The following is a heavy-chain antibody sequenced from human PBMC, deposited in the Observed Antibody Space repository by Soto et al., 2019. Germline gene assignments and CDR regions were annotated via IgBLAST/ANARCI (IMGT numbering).Heavy chain of an antibody. CDR1: GGSISSYY. V-gene: IGHV4-59*01. D-gene: IGHD6-13*01. CDR3: TRWGSVSYSSSWYWFDP. J-gene: IGHJ5*02. Sequence: SETLSLTCTVSGGSISSYYWSWIRQPPGKGLEWIGYIYYSGSTNYNPSLKSRVTISVDTSKNQFSLKLSSVTAADTAVYYCTRWGSVSYSSSWYWFDPWGQGTLVTVSS. CDR2: IYYSGST.